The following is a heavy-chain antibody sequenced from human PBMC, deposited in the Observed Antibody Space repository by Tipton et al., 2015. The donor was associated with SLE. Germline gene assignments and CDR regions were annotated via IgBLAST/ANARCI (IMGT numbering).Heavy chain of an antibody. Sequence: SLRLSCAASGFTFNDYYMSWIRQAPGKGPEWISSIGISATTTYYADSVKGRFTISRDNAKNALYLQMSNMRDDDTAVYYCAREGFTGTTLQWGQGTLVTVSS. V-gene: IGHV3-11*04. CDR2: IGISATTT. J-gene: IGHJ4*02. CDR3: AREGFTGTTLQ. CDR1: GFTFNDYY. D-gene: IGHD1-7*01.